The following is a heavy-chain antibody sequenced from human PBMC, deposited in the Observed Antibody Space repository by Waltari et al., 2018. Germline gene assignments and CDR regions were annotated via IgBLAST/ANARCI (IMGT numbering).Heavy chain of an antibody. V-gene: IGHV4-38-2*02. CDR2: IYHTGDT. Sequence: QVQLQESGPGLVKPSGTLSLPCTVPGYSTKNNYYWGWIRQPPGEGLEWIGTIYHTGDTYYNPSLKSRVIISVDTSKNQFSLRLSSVTAADTAVYYCARVVPRAANDYWGQGTLVTVSS. D-gene: IGHD3-10*01. CDR3: ARVVPRAANDY. CDR1: GYSTKNNYY. J-gene: IGHJ4*02.